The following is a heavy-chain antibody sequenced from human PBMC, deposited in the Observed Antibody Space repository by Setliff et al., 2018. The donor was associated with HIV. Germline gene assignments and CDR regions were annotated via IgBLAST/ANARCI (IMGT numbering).Heavy chain of an antibody. J-gene: IGHJ4*02. CDR2: IITGNGDT. CDR3: AKDDVAAPGSHHDY. Sequence: ASVKVSCKASGYTFTDYVIHWVRQAPGQRPEWMAWIITGNGDTHYSQKFRDRDTVTRDTSANTAFMELNTLTSEDTAVDYCAKDDVAAPGSHHDYWGQGTLVTGSS. CDR1: GYTFTDYV. V-gene: IGHV1-3*04. D-gene: IGHD6-13*01.